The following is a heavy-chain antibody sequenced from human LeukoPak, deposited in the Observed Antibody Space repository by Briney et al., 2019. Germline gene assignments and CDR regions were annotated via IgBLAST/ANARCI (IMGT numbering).Heavy chain of an antibody. Sequence: SQTLSLTCSVSGGSISSGGYYWSWIRQHPGKGLEWIGYIYYSGSTYYNPSLKSRVTISVDTSKNQFSLKLSSVTAADTAVYYWARGGRYYYGNWFDPWGQGTLVTVSS. CDR3: ARGGRYYYGNWFDP. CDR1: GGSISSGGYY. D-gene: IGHD3-10*01. J-gene: IGHJ5*02. V-gene: IGHV4-31*03. CDR2: IYYSGST.